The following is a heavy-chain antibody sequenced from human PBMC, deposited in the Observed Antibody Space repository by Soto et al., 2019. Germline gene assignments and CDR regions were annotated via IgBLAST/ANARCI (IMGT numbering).Heavy chain of an antibody. CDR2: IVPIYRTA. Sequence: QVQLVQSGAEVKKPGSSVKVSCKASGCTFSSYRINWVRQAPGQGLEWVGGIVPIYRTADYAQQFQGRVTITADESARTAYMELRSLKSQDTAVYYCARDSGAKLSSSWGQGTLVTVSS. V-gene: IGHV1-69*01. CDR3: ARDSGAKLSSS. CDR1: GCTFSSYR. J-gene: IGHJ4*02. D-gene: IGHD6-13*01.